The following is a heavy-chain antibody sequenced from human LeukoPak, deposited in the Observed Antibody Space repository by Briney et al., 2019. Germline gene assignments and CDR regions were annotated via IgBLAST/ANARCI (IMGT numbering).Heavy chain of an antibody. CDR2: IIPIFGTA. J-gene: IGHJ4*02. CDR3: ARGSPPRRNYDSRGYYSYYFDY. V-gene: IGHV1-69*13. Sequence: ASVKVSCKASGYTFTGYYMHWVRQAPGQGLEWMGGIIPIFGTANYAQKFQGRVTITADESTSTAYMELSSLRSEDTAVYYCARGSPPRRNYDSRGYYSYYFDYWGQGTLVTVSS. D-gene: IGHD3-22*01. CDR1: GYTFTGYY.